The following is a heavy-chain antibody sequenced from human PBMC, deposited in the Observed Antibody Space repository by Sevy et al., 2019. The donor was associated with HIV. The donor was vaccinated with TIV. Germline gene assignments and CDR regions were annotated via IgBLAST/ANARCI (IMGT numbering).Heavy chain of an antibody. J-gene: IGHJ3*02. V-gene: IGHV3-23*01. Sequence: GGSLRLSCAASGFTVSRYAMSWVRQAPGKGLEWVSAISGSGGSTYYADSVKGRFTISRDNSKNTLYLQMNSLRAEDTAVYYCAKGGAYYDSSGYYPDIWGQGTMVTVSS. CDR2: ISGSGGST. D-gene: IGHD3-22*01. CDR1: GFTVSRYA. CDR3: AKGGAYYDSSGYYPDI.